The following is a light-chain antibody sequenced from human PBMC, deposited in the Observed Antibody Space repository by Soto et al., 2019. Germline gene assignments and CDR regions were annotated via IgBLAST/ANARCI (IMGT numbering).Light chain of an antibody. V-gene: IGLV7-46*01. J-gene: IGLJ3*02. CDR1: TGAVTSGHY. Sequence: QAVVTQEPSLTVSPGGTVTLTCGSSTGAVTSGHYPYWFQQKPGQAPRTLIFETSNKHSWTPARFSGSLLGGKAALTLSGGQPEGEGELFCLLSYSNSRRVFGGGTKLTVL. CDR3: LLSYSNSRRV. CDR2: ETS.